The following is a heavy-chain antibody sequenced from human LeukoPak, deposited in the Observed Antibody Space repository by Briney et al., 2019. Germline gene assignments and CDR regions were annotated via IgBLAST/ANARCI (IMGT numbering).Heavy chain of an antibody. J-gene: IGHJ6*02. CDR1: GFTFSSYA. Sequence: GGSLRLSCAASGFTFSSYAMSWVRQAPGKGLEWVAVIWYDGSNKYYADSVKGRFTISRDNSKNTLYLQMNSLRAEDTAVYYCARDCLEWLSYYGMDVWGQGTTVTVSS. CDR3: ARDCLEWLSYYGMDV. D-gene: IGHD3-3*01. CDR2: IWYDGSNK. V-gene: IGHV3-33*08.